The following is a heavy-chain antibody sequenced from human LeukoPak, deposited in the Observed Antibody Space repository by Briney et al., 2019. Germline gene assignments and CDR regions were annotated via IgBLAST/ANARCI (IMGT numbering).Heavy chain of an antibody. V-gene: IGHV3-23*01. J-gene: IGHJ4*02. CDR3: AKPKDNSLYCFDY. CDR1: AXTFRSYA. Sequence: GGSLRLSCAASAXTFRSYAVSWVRQAGGKGLEWVSAISGSGGSTYYADSVKGRFTISRDNSKNTLYLQMSSLRAEDTAVYYCAKPKDNSLYCFDYWGQGTLVTVSS. CDR2: ISGSGGST. D-gene: IGHD1-20*01.